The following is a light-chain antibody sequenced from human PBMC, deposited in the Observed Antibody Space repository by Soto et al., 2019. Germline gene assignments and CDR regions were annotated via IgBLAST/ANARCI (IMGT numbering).Light chain of an antibody. CDR1: QAIRKD. V-gene: IGKV1-6*01. J-gene: IGKJ2*01. Sequence: AIQMTQSPSSLSASVGDRVIITCRASQAIRKDLAWYQQKPGKAPQILIYGASTLQTGVASRFSGSGSATDFTLTISSLQPEDSAAYYCLQDYNYPFTFGQGTKVDIK. CDR2: GAS. CDR3: LQDYNYPFT.